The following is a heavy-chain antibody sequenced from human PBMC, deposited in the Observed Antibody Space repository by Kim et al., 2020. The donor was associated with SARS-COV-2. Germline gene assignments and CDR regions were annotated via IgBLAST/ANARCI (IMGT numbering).Heavy chain of an antibody. CDR3: ATVDGSGSGMDV. CDR2: ISYDGSKK. CDR1: GFTFSNYA. J-gene: IGHJ6*02. D-gene: IGHD3-10*01. Sequence: GGSLRLSCAASGFTFSNYAMHWVRQAPGKGLEWVALISYDGSKKYYADSVKGRFTISRDNSKNTLYLQMNSLRAEDTPVYYCATVDGSGSGMDVWGQGTTVTVSS. V-gene: IGHV3-30*04.